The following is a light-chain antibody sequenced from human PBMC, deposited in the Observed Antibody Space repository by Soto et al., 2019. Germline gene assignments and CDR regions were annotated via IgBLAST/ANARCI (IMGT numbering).Light chain of an antibody. CDR1: QSVSSN. CDR3: QHYNNWPRT. Sequence: EIVMTQSPATLSVSPGERATLSCRARQSVSSNLAWYQQKPGQAPRLLIYGASTRATGIPARFSGRGSGTEFTLTISSLQSEDFAVYYCQHYNNWPRTFGQGTKVEIK. J-gene: IGKJ1*01. V-gene: IGKV3-15*01. CDR2: GAS.